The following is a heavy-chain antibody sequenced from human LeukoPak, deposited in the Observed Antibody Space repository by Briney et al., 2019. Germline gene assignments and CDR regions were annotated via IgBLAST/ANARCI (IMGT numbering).Heavy chain of an antibody. CDR2: INPNSGGT. J-gene: IGHJ4*02. Sequence: ASVKVSCKASGYTFTGYYMHWVRQAPGQGLEWMGWINPNSGGTNYAQKFQGSVTMTRDTSISTAYMELSRLRSDDTAVYYCAREEDTAMVPFDYWGQGTLVTVSS. CDR1: GYTFTGYY. D-gene: IGHD5-18*01. V-gene: IGHV1-2*02. CDR3: AREEDTAMVPFDY.